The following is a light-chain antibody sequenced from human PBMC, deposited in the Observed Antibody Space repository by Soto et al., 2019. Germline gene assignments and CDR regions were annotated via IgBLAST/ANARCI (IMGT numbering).Light chain of an antibody. CDR2: GAS. V-gene: IGKV3-20*01. Sequence: EIVLTQSPGTLSLSPGEIATLSCSASQSIRSNYVAWYQQKPGQGPRLLIYGASSRATGIPDRFSGSGSGTDFTLIISRLEPEDFAMYYCQQYGSSPRTFGQGTKVDIK. CDR3: QQYGSSPRT. CDR1: QSIRSNY. J-gene: IGKJ1*01.